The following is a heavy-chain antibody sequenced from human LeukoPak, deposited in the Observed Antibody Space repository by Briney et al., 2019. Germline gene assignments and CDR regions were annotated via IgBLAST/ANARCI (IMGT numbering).Heavy chain of an antibody. Sequence: SVKVSCKASGGTFSSYAISWVRQAPGQGLEWMGRIIPIFGIANYARKFQGRVTITADKSTSTAYMELSSLRSEDTAVYYCAPGYYDSSGFGGYWGQGTLVTVSS. D-gene: IGHD3-22*01. V-gene: IGHV1-69*04. CDR1: GGTFSSYA. CDR2: IIPIFGIA. J-gene: IGHJ4*02. CDR3: APGYYDSSGFGGY.